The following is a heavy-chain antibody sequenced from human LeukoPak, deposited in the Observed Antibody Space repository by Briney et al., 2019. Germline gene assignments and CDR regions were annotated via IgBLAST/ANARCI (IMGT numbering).Heavy chain of an antibody. D-gene: IGHD6-19*01. CDR2: IKSKTDGGTT. V-gene: IGHV3-15*01. CDR3: TTTLAVAGTSMGY. CDR1: GFTFNDAW. J-gene: IGHJ4*02. Sequence: GGSLRLSCAASGFTFNDAWMTWVRQAPGKGLEWVGRIKSKTDGGTTDYAAPVRGRFTISRDDSKTTLYLQMNSLKTEDTAVYYCTTTLAVAGTSMGYWGQGTLVTVSS.